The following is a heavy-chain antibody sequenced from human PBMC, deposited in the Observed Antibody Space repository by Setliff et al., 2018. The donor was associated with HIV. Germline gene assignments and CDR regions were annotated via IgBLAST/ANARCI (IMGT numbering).Heavy chain of an antibody. D-gene: IGHD2-21*02. CDR2: ISGLTGEV. Sequence: ASVKVSCKASGYDFSSYSMMWVRRTPGQGLEWLGWISGLTGEVRLAKEFQGRVTLTTSAYTAYMELKSLRSEDRGVYYCARGGLGFLDWCLPDSWGQGTLVNVSS. J-gene: IGHJ4*02. V-gene: IGHV1-18*04. CDR3: ARGGLGFLDWCLPDS. CDR1: GYDFSSYS.